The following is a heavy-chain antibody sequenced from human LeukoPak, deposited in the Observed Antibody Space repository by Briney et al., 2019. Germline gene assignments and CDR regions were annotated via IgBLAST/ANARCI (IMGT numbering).Heavy chain of an antibody. CDR3: ARGRLRYYYDSSGYYYGIRFDY. J-gene: IGHJ4*02. CDR2: INHSGST. CDR1: GGSFSGYY. V-gene: IGHV4-34*01. Sequence: PSETLSLTCAVYGGSFSGYYWSWIRQPPGKGLEWIGEINHSGSTNYNPSLKRRVTISVDTSKNQFSLKLSSVTAADTAVYYCARGRLRYYYDSSGYYYGIRFDYWGQGTLVTVSS. D-gene: IGHD3-22*01.